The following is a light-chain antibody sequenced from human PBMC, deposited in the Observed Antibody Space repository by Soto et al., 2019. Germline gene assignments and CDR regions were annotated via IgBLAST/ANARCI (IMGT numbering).Light chain of an antibody. Sequence: QSALTQPASVSGSPGQSITFSCAGTSSDVGGYNYVSWYQQYPGKAPKLMIYEVSHRPSGVSNRFSGSKSGNTASLTISGLQSEDEADYFRSSYTSSRTFVFGTGTKLTVL. CDR3: SSYTSSRTFV. J-gene: IGLJ1*01. CDR2: EVS. V-gene: IGLV2-14*01. CDR1: SSDVGGYNY.